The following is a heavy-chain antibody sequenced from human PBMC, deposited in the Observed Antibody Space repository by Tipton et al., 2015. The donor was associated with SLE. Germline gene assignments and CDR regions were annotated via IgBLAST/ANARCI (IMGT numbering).Heavy chain of an antibody. D-gene: IGHD5-12*01. CDR2: VYHSGTT. V-gene: IGHV4-38-2*01. CDR1: GFSISSGYY. J-gene: IGHJ4*02. Sequence: TLSLTCAVSGFSISSGYYWGWIRQPPGKGLEWLGSVYHSGTTYYNPSLKSRLTISVDTSKNQFSLKLSSVTAADTAIYYCARGNQHSGYDGFDYWGQGTLVTVSS. CDR3: ARGNQHSGYDGFDY.